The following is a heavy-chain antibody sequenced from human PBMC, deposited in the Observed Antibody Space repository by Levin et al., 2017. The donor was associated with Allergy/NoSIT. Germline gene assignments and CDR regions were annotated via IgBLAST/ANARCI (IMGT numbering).Heavy chain of an antibody. D-gene: IGHD6-19*01. Sequence: SQTLSLTCAISGDNVSSNSGAWNWIGQSPSRGLEWLGRTYYRSKWFNDYAVSVKSRITINPDTSKNQFSLQLNSVTPEDTAVYYCARELPNSSGWYGTFGYWGQGTLVTVSS. V-gene: IGHV6-1*01. J-gene: IGHJ4*02. CDR2: TYYRSKWFN. CDR3: ARELPNSSGWYGTFGY. CDR1: GDNVSSNSGA.